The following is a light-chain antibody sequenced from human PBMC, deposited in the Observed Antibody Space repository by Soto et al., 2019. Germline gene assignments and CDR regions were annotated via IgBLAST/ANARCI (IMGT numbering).Light chain of an antibody. V-gene: IGKV1-39*01. CDR1: QSISSY. CDR3: QQSYSTPT. J-gene: IGKJ4*01. CDR2: AAS. Sequence: DIQMTQSPSSLSASVGDRVTITCRASQSISSYLNWYQQKPGKVPKLLIYAASSLQSGVPSRFSGSGSGTDFTLTISSLQREDFATYYCQQSYSTPTFGGGTKVEIK.